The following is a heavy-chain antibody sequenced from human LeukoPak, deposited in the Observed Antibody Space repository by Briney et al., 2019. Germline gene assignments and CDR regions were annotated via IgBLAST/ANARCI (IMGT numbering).Heavy chain of an antibody. V-gene: IGHV1-46*01. CDR2: INPSGGST. Sequence: ASVKVSFKASGYTFTSYFMHWVRQAPGQRLDWMGIINPSGGSTSYAQKFQGRVTMTRDTSTSTVYMELSSLRSEDTAVYYCARDSADYGDYDYWGQGTLVTVSS. D-gene: IGHD4-17*01. CDR3: ARDSADYGDYDY. CDR1: GYTFTSYF. J-gene: IGHJ4*02.